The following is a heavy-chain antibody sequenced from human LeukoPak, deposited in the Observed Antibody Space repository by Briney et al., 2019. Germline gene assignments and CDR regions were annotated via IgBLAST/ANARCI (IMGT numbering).Heavy chain of an antibody. CDR3: ARDLSGYYDSSGYYGYAFDI. Sequence: PSETLSLTCTVSGGSISSYYWSWIRQPAGKGLEWIGRIYTSGSTNYNPSLKSRVTISVDTFKNQFSLKVSSVTAADTAVYYCARDLSGYYDSSGYYGYAFDIWGQGTMVTVSS. CDR2: IYTSGST. CDR1: GGSISSYY. J-gene: IGHJ3*02. V-gene: IGHV4-4*07. D-gene: IGHD3-22*01.